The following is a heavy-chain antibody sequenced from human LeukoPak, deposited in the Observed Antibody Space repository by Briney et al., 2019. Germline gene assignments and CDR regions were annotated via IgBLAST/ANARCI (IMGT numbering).Heavy chain of an antibody. V-gene: IGHV5-51*01. CDR1: GYSFTSYW. CDR2: IYPGDSDT. D-gene: IGHD1-26*01. J-gene: IGHJ4*02. CDR3: ARTIVGATKIFDY. Sequence: GESLKISCKGSGYSFTSYWIGWVRQMPGKGLEWMGSIYPGDSDTRYSPSFQGQVTISADKSISTAYPQWSSLKASDTAMYYCARTIVGATKIFDYWGQGTLVTVSS.